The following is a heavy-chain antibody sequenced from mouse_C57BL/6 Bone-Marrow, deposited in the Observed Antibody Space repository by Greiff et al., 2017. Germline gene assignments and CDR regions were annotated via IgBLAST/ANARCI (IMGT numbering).Heavy chain of an antibody. V-gene: IGHV5-17*01. D-gene: IGHD1-1*01. Sequence: EVQVVESGGGLVKPGGSLTLSCAASGFTFSDYGMHWARQSPEKGLEWVAYISSGSSTIYYADTVKGRFTISRDNAKKTLFLQMTSLRSEDTALYYCAREGVLRYYFDYWGQGTTLTVSS. J-gene: IGHJ2*01. CDR3: AREGVLRYYFDY. CDR2: ISSGSSTI. CDR1: GFTFSDYG.